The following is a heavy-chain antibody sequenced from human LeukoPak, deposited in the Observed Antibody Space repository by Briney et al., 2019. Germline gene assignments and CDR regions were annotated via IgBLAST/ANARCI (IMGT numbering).Heavy chain of an antibody. Sequence: SETLSLTCAVSGGSISSSNWWSWVRQPPGKGLEWIGEIYHSGSTSYNPSLKSRVTISVDKSKNQFSLKLSSVTAADTAVYYCARRRAVAGPYFDYWGQGTLVTVSS. J-gene: IGHJ4*02. CDR3: ARRRAVAGPYFDY. CDR2: IYHSGST. V-gene: IGHV4-4*02. CDR1: GGSISSSNW. D-gene: IGHD6-19*01.